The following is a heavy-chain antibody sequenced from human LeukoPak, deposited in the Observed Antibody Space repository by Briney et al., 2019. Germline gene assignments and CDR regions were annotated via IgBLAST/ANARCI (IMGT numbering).Heavy chain of an antibody. V-gene: IGHV1-18*01. D-gene: IGHD3-22*01. Sequence: ASVKVSCKASGYTFTSYGISWVRQAPGQGLEWMGWISAYNGNTNYAQKLQGRDTMTTDTSTSTAYMELRSLRSDDTAVYYCARDRAYYYDSSGYYTLDYWGQGTLVTVSS. CDR3: ARDRAYYYDSSGYYTLDY. CDR1: GYTFTSYG. J-gene: IGHJ4*02. CDR2: ISAYNGNT.